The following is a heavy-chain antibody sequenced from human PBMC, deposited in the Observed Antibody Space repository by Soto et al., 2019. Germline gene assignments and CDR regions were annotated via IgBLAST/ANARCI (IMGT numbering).Heavy chain of an antibody. J-gene: IGHJ4*02. CDR2: IDYSGTA. Sequence: SETLSLTCTVSSGSISVTNVFWGWVRQPPGKGLEWIGNIDYSGTAYFSPSLATRVTFHVDTSKNQFSLTLYSVTAADTAVYYCARVTGRHLDYWGQGILVTVSS. CDR1: SGSISVTNVF. V-gene: IGHV4-39*01. CDR3: ARVTGRHLDY. D-gene: IGHD4-4*01.